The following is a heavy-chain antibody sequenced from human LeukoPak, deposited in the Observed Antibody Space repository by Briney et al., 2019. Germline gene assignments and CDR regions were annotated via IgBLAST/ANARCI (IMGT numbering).Heavy chain of an antibody. Sequence: GGSLRLSCAASGFTFSSYEMHWVRQAPGKGLEYVSAISSNGDSTYYANFVKGRFIISRDNSKNTLYLQMGSLRPEDMAVYYCARDRPGNVWGEGTTVTVSS. CDR2: ISSNGDST. CDR1: GFTFSSYE. J-gene: IGHJ6*04. V-gene: IGHV3-64*01. CDR3: ARDRPGNV.